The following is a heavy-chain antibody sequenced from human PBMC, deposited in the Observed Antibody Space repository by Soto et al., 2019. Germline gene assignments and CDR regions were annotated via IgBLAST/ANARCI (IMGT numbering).Heavy chain of an antibody. CDR2: IYPGDSDT. J-gene: IGHJ4*02. CDR3: ARHLHDGYIDY. CDR1: GYSFTSYW. V-gene: IGHV5-51*01. D-gene: IGHD3-3*01. Sequence: XAALKISCKGSGYSFTSYWIGWVRQMPGKGLEWMEIIYPGDSDTRYSPSFQGQVTISADKSISTAYLQWSSLKASDTAMYYCARHLHDGYIDYWGQGTLVTVSS.